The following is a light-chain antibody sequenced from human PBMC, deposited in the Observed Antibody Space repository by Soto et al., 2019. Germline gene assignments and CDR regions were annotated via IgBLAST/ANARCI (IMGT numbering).Light chain of an antibody. CDR3: SSYAGSTPYV. Sequence: QSVLTQPASVSGSPGQSITISCTGTNSDVGAYNYVSWYQQHPGKAPKLMIYDVSNRAPGISNRFSGSKSGNTASLTISGLQAEDEADYYCSSYAGSTPYVFGTGTKVTVL. CDR2: DVS. V-gene: IGLV2-14*03. J-gene: IGLJ1*01. CDR1: NSDVGAYNY.